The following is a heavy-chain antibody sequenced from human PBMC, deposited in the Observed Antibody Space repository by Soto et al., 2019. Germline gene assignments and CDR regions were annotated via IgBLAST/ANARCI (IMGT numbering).Heavy chain of an antibody. J-gene: IGHJ4*02. CDR3: AREDRNHYDSSGYYH. Sequence: SETLSLTCTVSGGSVSSGGYSWSWIRQHPGKGLEWIGYINYSGSTYYNPSLKSRVTISVDTSKNQFSLKLTSVTAADTAVYYCAREDRNHYDSSGYYHWGQGTLVTVSS. CDR1: GGSVSSGGYS. D-gene: IGHD3-22*01. V-gene: IGHV4-31*03. CDR2: INYSGST.